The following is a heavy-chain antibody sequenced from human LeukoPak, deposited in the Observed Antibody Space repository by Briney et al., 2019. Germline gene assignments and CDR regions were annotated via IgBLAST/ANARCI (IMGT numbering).Heavy chain of an antibody. J-gene: IGHJ6*02. CDR3: ARGASIIGNYYYYGMDV. V-gene: IGHV1-8*01. CDR1: GYTLTSYD. D-gene: IGHD3-16*01. CDR2: MNPNSGNT. Sequence: ASVKVSCKASGYTLTSYDINWVRQATGQGLEWMGWMNPNSGNTGYAQKFQGRVTMTRNTSISTAYMELSSLRSEDTAEYYCARGASIIGNYYYYGMDVWGQGTTVTVSS.